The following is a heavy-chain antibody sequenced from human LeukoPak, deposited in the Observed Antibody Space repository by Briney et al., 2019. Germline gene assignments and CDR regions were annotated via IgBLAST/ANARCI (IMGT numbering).Heavy chain of an antibody. CDR3: ARGTVGTMVRGVIDY. Sequence: ASVKVSCKASGYTFINYGISWVRQAPGQGLEWMGWISAYNGNTNYAQKLQGRVTMTTDTSTSTAYMELRSLRSDDTAVYYCARGTVGTMVRGVIDYWGQGTLVTVSS. CDR1: GYTFINYG. V-gene: IGHV1-18*01. D-gene: IGHD3-10*01. J-gene: IGHJ4*02. CDR2: ISAYNGNT.